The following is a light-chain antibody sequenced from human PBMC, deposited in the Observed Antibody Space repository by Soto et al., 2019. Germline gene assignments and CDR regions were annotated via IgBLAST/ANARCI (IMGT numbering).Light chain of an antibody. CDR3: QKYNSAPLGRK. Sequence: DIQMTQAPSSLSASVGDRVTITCRASQGISNYLAWYQQKPGKVPKLLIYAASTLQSGVPSRFSGSESVTDFTLTISSLHPEDGATYYCQKYNSAPLGRKFGQGTKVDIK. V-gene: IGKV1-27*01. J-gene: IGKJ1*01. CDR1: QGISNY. CDR2: AAS.